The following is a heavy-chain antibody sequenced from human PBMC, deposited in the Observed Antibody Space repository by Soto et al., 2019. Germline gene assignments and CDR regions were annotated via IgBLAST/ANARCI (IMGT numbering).Heavy chain of an antibody. V-gene: IGHV3-9*01. Sequence: VQLVESGGGLVQPGRSLRLSCAASGFKFDDYAMYWVRQAPGKGLEWVAGISWNSGGIVYADSVKGRFTISRDNAKRSLSLPMTSLRAEDTAFYYCAKDCIAVAGFNGMDVWGQGTTVTVSS. D-gene: IGHD6-19*01. CDR1: GFKFDDYA. CDR3: AKDCIAVAGFNGMDV. J-gene: IGHJ6*02. CDR2: ISWNSGGI.